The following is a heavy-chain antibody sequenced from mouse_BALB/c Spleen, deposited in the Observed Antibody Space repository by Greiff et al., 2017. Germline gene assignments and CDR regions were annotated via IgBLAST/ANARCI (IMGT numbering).Heavy chain of an antibody. CDR2: INPSSGYT. CDR1: GYTFTSYT. Sequence: VKLMESGAELARPGASVKMSCKASGYTFTSYTMHWVKQRPGQGLEWIGYINPSSGYTNYNQKFKDKATLTADKSSSTAYMQLSSLTSEDSAVYYCARNRDGYPFAYWGQGTLVTVSA. J-gene: IGHJ3*01. D-gene: IGHD2-3*01. V-gene: IGHV1-4*01. CDR3: ARNRDGYPFAY.